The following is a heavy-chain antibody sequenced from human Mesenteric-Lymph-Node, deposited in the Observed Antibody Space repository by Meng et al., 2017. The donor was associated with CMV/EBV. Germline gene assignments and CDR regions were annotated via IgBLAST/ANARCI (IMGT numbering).Heavy chain of an antibody. V-gene: IGHV4-34*01. Sequence: SETLSLTCAVNGGSLSGYYWSWIRQPPGKGLEWIGEINHSGSTNYNPSLMSRVMISLDTSKNQISLKVASVTAADTAVYYCATMGWGTAVSGWGQGTLVTVSS. J-gene: IGHJ4*02. CDR3: ATMGWGTAVSG. D-gene: IGHD3-10*01. CDR1: GGSLSGYY. CDR2: INHSGST.